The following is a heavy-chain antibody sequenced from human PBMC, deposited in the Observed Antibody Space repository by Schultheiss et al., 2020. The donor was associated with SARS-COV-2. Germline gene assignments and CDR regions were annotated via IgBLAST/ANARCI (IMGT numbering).Heavy chain of an antibody. Sequence: GGSLRLSCAASGFTFSNAWMNWVRQAPGKGLEWVGRIKSKSDGGTTDYAAPVKGRFTISRDDSENSLYLQMNSLKTEDTAVYYCARDHINTTYSRNGMDVWGQGTTVTVSS. CDR2: IKSKSDGGTT. CDR3: ARDHINTTYSRNGMDV. CDR1: GFTFSNAW. V-gene: IGHV3-15*07. D-gene: IGHD3-22*01. J-gene: IGHJ6*02.